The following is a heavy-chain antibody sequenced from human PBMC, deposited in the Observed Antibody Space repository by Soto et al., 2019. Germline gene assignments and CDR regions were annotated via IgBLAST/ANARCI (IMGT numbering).Heavy chain of an antibody. CDR3: ARSPSAITMVRGEDPYYFDY. D-gene: IGHD3-10*01. CDR2: IYYSGST. Sequence: SETLSLTCTVSGGSISSYYWSWIRQPPGMGLEWIGYIYYSGSTNYNPSLKSRVTISVDTSKNQFSLKLSSVTAADTAVYYCARSPSAITMVRGEDPYYFDYWGQGTLVTVSS. J-gene: IGHJ4*02. CDR1: GGSISSYY. V-gene: IGHV4-59*01.